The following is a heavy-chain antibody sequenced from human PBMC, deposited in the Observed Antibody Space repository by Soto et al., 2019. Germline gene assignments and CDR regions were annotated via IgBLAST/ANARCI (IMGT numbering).Heavy chain of an antibody. Sequence: QVQLVQSGGEVRKPGASVKVSCKTSGYTFTNNGINWVRQAPGQGLEWMGWISGYNANTKYAQKFQGRVTLTTDTLTSTAFMELRSLRSDDTAVFYCARGSTNYNMDVWGQGTTVTVSS. CDR1: GYTFTNNG. CDR3: ARGSTNYNMDV. CDR2: ISGYNANT. J-gene: IGHJ6*02. D-gene: IGHD1-1*01. V-gene: IGHV1-18*04.